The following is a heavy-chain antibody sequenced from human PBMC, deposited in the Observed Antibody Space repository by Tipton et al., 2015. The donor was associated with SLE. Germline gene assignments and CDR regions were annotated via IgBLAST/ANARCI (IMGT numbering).Heavy chain of an antibody. Sequence: QSGAEVKKPGASVKVSCKASGYTFTSYGISWVRQAPGQGLEWMGWISAYNGNTNYAQKLQGRVTMTTDTSTSTAYMELRSLRSDDTAVYYCARDASPYYDFWSGYYGGFDYWGQGTLVTVSS. CDR2: ISAYNGNT. J-gene: IGHJ4*02. V-gene: IGHV1-18*04. CDR3: ARDASPYYDFWSGYYGGFDY. CDR1: GYTFTSYG. D-gene: IGHD3-3*01.